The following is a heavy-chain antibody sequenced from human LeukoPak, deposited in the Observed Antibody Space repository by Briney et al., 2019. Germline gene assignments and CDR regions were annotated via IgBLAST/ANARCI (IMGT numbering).Heavy chain of an antibody. CDR2: INHSGST. V-gene: IGHV4-34*01. CDR3: AILNYGDSDRFFDY. J-gene: IGHJ4*02. CDR1: GGSFRGYY. Sequence: PLETLSLTCAVYGGSFRGYYWSWIRQPPGKGLEWIGEINHSGSTNYNPSLKSRVTISLDTSKNQFSLKLSSVTAADAAVYYCAILNYGDSDRFFDYWGQGTLVAVSS. D-gene: IGHD4-17*01.